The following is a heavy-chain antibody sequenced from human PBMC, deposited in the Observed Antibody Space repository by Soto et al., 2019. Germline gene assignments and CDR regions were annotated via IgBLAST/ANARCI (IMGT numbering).Heavy chain of an antibody. V-gene: IGHV4-30-2*01. J-gene: IGHJ4*02. D-gene: IGHD6-19*01. CDR2: IYHGST. CDR3: ARAGGLGAVAVDY. Sequence: QLQLQESGSGLVKPSQTLSLTCAVSGGSISSGGYSWSWIRQPPGKGLEWTGYIYHGSTYYNPSLKSRVTISVDRSKNQFSLKLSSVTAADTAVYYCARAGGLGAVAVDYWGQGTLVTVSS. CDR1: GGSISSGGYS.